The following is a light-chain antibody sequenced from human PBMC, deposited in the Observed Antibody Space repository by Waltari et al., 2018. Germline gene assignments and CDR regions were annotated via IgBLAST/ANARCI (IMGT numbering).Light chain of an antibody. J-gene: IGLJ2*01. Sequence: SYDLTQPPSVSVSPGQTVTISCSGHNLGNKYVSWYQQKAGQAPLLVVYARDRRPSGIPERFSGSNSDTTATLTISGTQAIDEADYYCQTWDSSLVVFGGGTKLT. CDR1: NLGNKY. CDR2: ARD. V-gene: IGLV3-1*01. CDR3: QTWDSSLVV.